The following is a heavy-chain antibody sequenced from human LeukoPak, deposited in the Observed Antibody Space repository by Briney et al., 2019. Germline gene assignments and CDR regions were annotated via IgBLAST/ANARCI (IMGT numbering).Heavy chain of an antibody. Sequence: GGSLRLSCAASGSTFSSYAMSWVRQAPGKGLEWVSAISGSGGSTYYADSVKGRFTISRDNSKNTLYLQMNSLRAEDTAVYYCAKPTEPDTAMFDYWGQGTLVTVSS. CDR3: AKPTEPDTAMFDY. D-gene: IGHD5-18*01. J-gene: IGHJ4*02. CDR1: GSTFSSYA. CDR2: ISGSGGST. V-gene: IGHV3-23*01.